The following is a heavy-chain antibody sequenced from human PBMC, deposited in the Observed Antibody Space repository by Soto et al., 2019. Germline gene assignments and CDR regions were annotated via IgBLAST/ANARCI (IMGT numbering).Heavy chain of an antibody. J-gene: IGHJ4*02. D-gene: IGHD1-20*01. CDR2: INHSGST. CDR3: ARWGRITGTTDY. V-gene: IGHV4-34*01. CDR1: GGSFSGYY. Sequence: PSETLSLTCAVYGGSFSGYYWSWIRQPPGKGLEWIGEINHSGSTNYNPSLKSRVTISVDTSKNQFSLKLNSVTAADTAVYYCARWGRITGTTDYWGQGTLVTVSS.